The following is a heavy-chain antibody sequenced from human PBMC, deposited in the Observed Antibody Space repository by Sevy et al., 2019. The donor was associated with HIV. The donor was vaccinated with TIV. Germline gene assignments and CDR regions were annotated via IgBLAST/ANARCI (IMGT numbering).Heavy chain of an antibody. D-gene: IGHD3-3*01. CDR3: AKDRVTVFGVVVTFDS. J-gene: IGHJ4*02. V-gene: IGHV3-23*01. CDR1: GFTFDSYA. Sequence: GGSLRLSCAASGFTFDSYAMHWVRQVAGKGLEWVSTISGSGYATYYADSVKGRFIISRDTSRNTLYLQMHSLRVEDSAVYFCAKDRVTVFGVVVTFDSWGQGTLVTVSS. CDR2: ISGSGYAT.